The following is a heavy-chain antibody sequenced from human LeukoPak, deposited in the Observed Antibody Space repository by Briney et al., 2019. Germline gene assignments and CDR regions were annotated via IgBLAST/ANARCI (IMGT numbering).Heavy chain of an antibody. CDR1: GFTFSSYA. V-gene: IGHV3-30*04. CDR3: ARETGYSGYDTQLDY. Sequence: GGSLRLSCAASGFTFSSYAIQWVRQAPGKGLGRVAVISYDGSNKYYAVSVKGRFTISRDNSKNTLYLQMNSLRAEDTAVYYCARETGYSGYDTQLDYWGQGTLVTVSS. J-gene: IGHJ4*02. D-gene: IGHD5-12*01. CDR2: ISYDGSNK.